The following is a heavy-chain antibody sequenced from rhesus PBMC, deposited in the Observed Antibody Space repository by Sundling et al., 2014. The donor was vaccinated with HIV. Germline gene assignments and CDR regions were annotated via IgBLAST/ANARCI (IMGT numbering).Heavy chain of an antibody. CDR1: GDSISDNYY. CDR3: ARDVGWGGFDY. J-gene: IGHJ4*01. D-gene: IGHD1-44*01. CDR2: IYGGTGST. V-gene: IGHV4S9*01. Sequence: QVQLQESGPAVVKPSETLSLTCDVSGDSISDNYYWNWIRQPPGKGLEWIGNIYGGTGSTYYNPSLKSRVTISKDTSKNHFSLKLTSVTAADTAVYYCARDVGWGGFDYWGQGVLVTVSS.